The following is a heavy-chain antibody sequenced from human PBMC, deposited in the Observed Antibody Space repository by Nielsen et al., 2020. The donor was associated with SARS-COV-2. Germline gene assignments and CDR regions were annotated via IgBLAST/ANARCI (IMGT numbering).Heavy chain of an antibody. J-gene: IGHJ4*02. CDR3: GKGDILTGYIDY. Sequence: SLKISCAASGFTFDDYAMHWVRQAPGKGLEWVSGISWNSGSIGYADSAKGRFTISRDNAKKTLYLQMNSLRGEDASVYYCGKGDILTGYIDYWGQGTLVTVSS. CDR2: ISWNSGSI. D-gene: IGHD3-9*01. V-gene: IGHV3-9*01. CDR1: GFTFDDYA.